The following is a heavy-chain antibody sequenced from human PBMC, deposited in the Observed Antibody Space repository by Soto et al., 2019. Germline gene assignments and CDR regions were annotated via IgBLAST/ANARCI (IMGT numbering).Heavy chain of an antibody. CDR3: ARVYSSSWYPPSYYYYSGMDV. Sequence: PSETLSLTCTVSVCSISSYYWSWIRQPPGKGLEWIGYIYYSGSTNYNPSLKSRVTISVDTSKNQFSLKLSSVTAADTAVHYCARVYSSSWYPPSYYYYSGMDVWGQGTTVTVSS. CDR2: IYYSGST. V-gene: IGHV4-59*01. J-gene: IGHJ6*02. CDR1: VCSISSYY. D-gene: IGHD6-13*01.